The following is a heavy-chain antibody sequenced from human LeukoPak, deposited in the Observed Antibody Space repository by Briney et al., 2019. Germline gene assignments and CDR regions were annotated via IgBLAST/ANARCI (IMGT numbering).Heavy chain of an antibody. CDR3: AINGGGDSGYGNFDY. Sequence: GGSLRLSCAASGFTFSSYWMHWVRQAPGKGLVWVSRINSDGSSTSYADSVKGRFTTSRDNAKISLYLQMNSLRADDTALYYCAINGGGDSGYGNFDYWGQGTLVTVSS. V-gene: IGHV3-74*01. CDR1: GFTFSSYW. D-gene: IGHD5-12*01. CDR2: INSDGSST. J-gene: IGHJ4*02.